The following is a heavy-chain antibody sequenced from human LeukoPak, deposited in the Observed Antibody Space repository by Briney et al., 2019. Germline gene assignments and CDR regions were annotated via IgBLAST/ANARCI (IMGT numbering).Heavy chain of an antibody. D-gene: IGHD1-26*01. CDR1: GFTFSSYA. Sequence: GSLRLSCAASGFTFSSYAMSWVRQAPGKGLEWVSAISGSGGSTYYADSVKGRFTISRDNSKNTLYLQLKSPRVEDTAVYYCTRRVVGATESFDYWGQGTLVTVSS. CDR3: TRRVVGATESFDY. J-gene: IGHJ4*02. CDR2: ISGSGGST. V-gene: IGHV3-23*01.